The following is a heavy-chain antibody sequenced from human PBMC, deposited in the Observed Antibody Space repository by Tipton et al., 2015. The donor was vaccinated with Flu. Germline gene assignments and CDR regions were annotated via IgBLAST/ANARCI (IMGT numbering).Heavy chain of an antibody. CDR1: GASLRSSCYY. CDR2: FYYDVGT. D-gene: IGHD5-24*01. CDR3: VRTKDGYTLSNFVY. Sequence: TLSLTCTVSGASLRSSCYYWGWIRQPQGKGLEWIGSFYYDVGTYYNPSLNSRVTISVGESKNQFSLRLTSVTAADTAVHYCVRTKDGYTLSNFVYWGQGTLVTVSS. V-gene: IGHV4-39*07. J-gene: IGHJ4*02.